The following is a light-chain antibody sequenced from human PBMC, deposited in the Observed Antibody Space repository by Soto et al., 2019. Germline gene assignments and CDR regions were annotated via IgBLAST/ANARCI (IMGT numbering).Light chain of an antibody. CDR1: SGSIASNF. CDR2: EDN. V-gene: IGLV6-57*04. J-gene: IGLJ3*02. Sequence: NFMLTQPHSVSESPGKTVTISCTRSSGSIASNFVQWYQQRPGSAPTIVIYEDNRRPSGVPDRFSGSIDSSSTSASLTISGLQTEVEADYYCQSYDGGIRVFGGGTQLTVL. CDR3: QSYDGGIRV.